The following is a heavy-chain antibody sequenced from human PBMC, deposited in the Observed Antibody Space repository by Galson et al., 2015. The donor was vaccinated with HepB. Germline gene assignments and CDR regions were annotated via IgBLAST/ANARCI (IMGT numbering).Heavy chain of an antibody. CDR3: ARDGDYIGSFNYGMDV. Sequence: TLSLTCTVSGGSISSAGYYWNWIRQYPGKGLEWIGYIYYRGRTSYNPSLKSRVSISADTSQNQFSLNLSSVIAADTAVYYCARDGDYIGSFNYGMDVWGRGTTVVVSS. V-gene: IGHV4-31*03. J-gene: IGHJ6*02. CDR2: IYYRGRT. CDR1: GGSISSAGYY. D-gene: IGHD4-17*01.